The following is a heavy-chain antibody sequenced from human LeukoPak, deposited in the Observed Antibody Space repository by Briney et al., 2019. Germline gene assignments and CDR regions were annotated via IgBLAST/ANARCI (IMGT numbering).Heavy chain of an antibody. CDR2: INPNGGGT. CDR3: ARGRNIAVAGTRWFDP. D-gene: IGHD6-19*01. Sequence: ASVKVSCKASGYTFTGYYMHWVRQAPGQGLEWMGWINPNGGGTNYAQKFQGRVTMTRDTSISTAYMELSRLRSDDTAVYYCARGRNIAVAGTRWFDPWGQGTLVTVSS. V-gene: IGHV1-2*02. CDR1: GYTFTGYY. J-gene: IGHJ5*02.